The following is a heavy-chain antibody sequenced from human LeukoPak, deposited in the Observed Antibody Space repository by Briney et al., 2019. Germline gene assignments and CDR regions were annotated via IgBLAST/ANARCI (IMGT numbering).Heavy chain of an antibody. Sequence: ASVKVSCKASGYTFTGYYMHWVRQAPGRGLEWMGWINPNSGGTNYAQKFQGRVTMTRDTSISTAYMELSRLRSDDTAVYYCARVTESQYCSSTSCYPLDAFDIWGQGTMVTVSS. D-gene: IGHD2-2*01. CDR3: ARVTESQYCSSTSCYPLDAFDI. CDR2: INPNSGGT. J-gene: IGHJ3*02. CDR1: GYTFTGYY. V-gene: IGHV1-2*02.